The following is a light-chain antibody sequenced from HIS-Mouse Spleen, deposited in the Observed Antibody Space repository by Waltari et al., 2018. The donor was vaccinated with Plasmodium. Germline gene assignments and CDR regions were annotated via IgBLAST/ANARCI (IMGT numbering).Light chain of an antibody. CDR3: QAWDSSTDYV. CDR1: KLGDKY. J-gene: IGLJ1*01. CDR2: QDS. Sequence: SYELTQPPSVSVSPGQPASITCSGAKLGDKYACWYQQKTGQSPVLVIYQDSKRPSGIPERFSGSNSGNTATLTISGTQAMDEADYYCQAWDSSTDYVFGTGTKVTVL. V-gene: IGLV3-1*01.